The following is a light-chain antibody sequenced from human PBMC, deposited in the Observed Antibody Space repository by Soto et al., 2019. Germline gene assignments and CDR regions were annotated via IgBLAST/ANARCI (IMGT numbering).Light chain of an antibody. CDR3: LQDYNYPWT. CDR1: RGIRND. CDR2: SAS. J-gene: IGKJ1*01. Sequence: AIQMTQSPSSLSASVGDRVTISCRASRGIRNDLGWYQQTPGRAPKLLIYSASILQSGVPSRFSGSGSGTDFTLTIDNVQPEDLATYYCLQDYNYPWTFGQGTKVEIK. V-gene: IGKV1-6*01.